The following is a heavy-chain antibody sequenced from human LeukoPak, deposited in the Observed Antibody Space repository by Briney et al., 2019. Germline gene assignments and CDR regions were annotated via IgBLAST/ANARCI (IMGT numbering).Heavy chain of an antibody. CDR3: ARGGHSNDIHNWFDP. Sequence: GASVKVSCKASGGTFSSYAISWVRQAPGQGLEWMGGLIPIFGTANYAQKFQGRVTITADESTSTAYMELSSLRSEDTAVYYCARGGHSNDIHNWFDPWGQGTLVTVSS. J-gene: IGHJ5*02. CDR1: GGTFSSYA. D-gene: IGHD3-9*01. V-gene: IGHV1-69*13. CDR2: LIPIFGTA.